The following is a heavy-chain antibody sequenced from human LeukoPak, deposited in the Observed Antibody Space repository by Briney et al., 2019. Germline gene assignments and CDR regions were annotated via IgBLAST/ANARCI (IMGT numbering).Heavy chain of an antibody. CDR3: ARGGSGSYTYYYMDV. Sequence: ASVKVSCKASGYTFTSYGISWLRQAPGQGLEWMGWMNPNSGNTGYAQKFHGRVTMTRNTSISTAYMELSSLRSEDTAVYYCARGGSGSYTYYYMDVWGKGTTVTVSS. J-gene: IGHJ6*03. V-gene: IGHV1-8*02. CDR2: MNPNSGNT. D-gene: IGHD3-10*01. CDR1: GYTFTSYG.